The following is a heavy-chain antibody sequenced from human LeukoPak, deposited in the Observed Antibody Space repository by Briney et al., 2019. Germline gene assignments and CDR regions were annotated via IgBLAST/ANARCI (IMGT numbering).Heavy chain of an antibody. CDR1: GFTFSIYT. D-gene: IGHD1-26*01. V-gene: IGHV3-30-3*01. CDR3: ARDPATLGAIYWYFDL. Sequence: GRSLRLSCAASGFTFSIYTLHWVRQAPGKGLEWVAVMSYDGGNEYYADSVKGRFTISRDNSKNTVYLQMNSLRAEDTAVYYCARDPATLGAIYWYFDLWGRGTLVTVSS. CDR2: MSYDGGNE. J-gene: IGHJ2*01.